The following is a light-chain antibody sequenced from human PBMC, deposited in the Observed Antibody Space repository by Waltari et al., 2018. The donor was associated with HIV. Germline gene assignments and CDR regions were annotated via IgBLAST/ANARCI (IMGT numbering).Light chain of an antibody. CDR1: TSNVGSNF. CDR3: ATWDGSLGGAYV. Sequence: QSVLTQPPSASGTPGQRVTISCSGTTSNVGSNFVSWYQQLPGTAPKLLIYRDNRRPSGVPDRFSGFKSGASASLAISGLRSEDEADYYCATWDGSLGGAYVFGAGTKVSVL. J-gene: IGLJ1*01. V-gene: IGLV1-47*01. CDR2: RDN.